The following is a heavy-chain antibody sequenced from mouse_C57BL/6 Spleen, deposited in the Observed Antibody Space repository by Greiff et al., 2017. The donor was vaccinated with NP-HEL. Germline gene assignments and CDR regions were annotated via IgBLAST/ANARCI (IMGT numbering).Heavy chain of an antibody. CDR3: ANNWDDFDY. V-gene: IGHV1-43*01. D-gene: IGHD4-1*01. CDR1: GYSFTGYY. Sequence: EVQLQQSGPELVKPGASVKISCKASGYSFTGYYMHWVKQSSEKSLEWIGEINPSTGGTSYNQKFKGKATLTVDKSSSTAYMQLKSLTSEDSAVYYCANNWDDFDYWGQGTTLTVSS. CDR2: INPSTGGT. J-gene: IGHJ2*01.